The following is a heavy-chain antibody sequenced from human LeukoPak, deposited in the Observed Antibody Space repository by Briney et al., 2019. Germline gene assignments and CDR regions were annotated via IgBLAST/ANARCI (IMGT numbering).Heavy chain of an antibody. Sequence: SETLSLTCTVSGGSISSYYWSWIRQPPGKGLEWIGYIYYSGSTNYNPSLKSRVTISVDKSKNQFSLKLSSVTAADTAVYYCASSGYYDSSVRDYWGQGTLVTVSS. J-gene: IGHJ4*02. CDR2: IYYSGST. D-gene: IGHD3-22*01. CDR3: ASSGYYDSSVRDY. V-gene: IGHV4-59*12. CDR1: GGSISSYY.